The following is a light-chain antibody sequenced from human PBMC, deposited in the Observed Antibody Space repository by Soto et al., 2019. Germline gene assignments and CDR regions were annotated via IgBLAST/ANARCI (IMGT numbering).Light chain of an antibody. CDR2: DAS. J-gene: IGKJ2*01. CDR3: QQYGSSPPNT. Sequence: DIQMTQSPSSLSASVGDRVTITCQASQDISNYLNWYQQKPGKAPKLLIYDASNLETGVPSRFSGSGSGTDFTFTISSLQPEDIATYYCQQYGSSPPNTFGQGTKLEIK. CDR1: QDISNY. V-gene: IGKV1-33*01.